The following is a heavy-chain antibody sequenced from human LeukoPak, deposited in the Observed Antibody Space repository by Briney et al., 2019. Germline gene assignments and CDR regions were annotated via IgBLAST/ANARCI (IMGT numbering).Heavy chain of an antibody. V-gene: IGHV1-8*01. CDR2: NNPISGNR. CDR3: ARAVASTGSKGYSYYMDV. Sequence: ASVKVSCKASGYTFTSHDINWVRQATGQGLEWMGWNNPISGNRDYAQQFQGGVTMTMDTSIGTAYMEVSSLRSDDTAVYYCARAVASTGSKGYSYYMDVWGTGTTVTVSS. D-gene: IGHD1-1*01. CDR1: GYTFTSHD. J-gene: IGHJ6*03.